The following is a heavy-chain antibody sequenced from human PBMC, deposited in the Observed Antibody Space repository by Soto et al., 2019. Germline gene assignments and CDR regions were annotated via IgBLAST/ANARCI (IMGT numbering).Heavy chain of an antibody. CDR1: SGSISSSNW. V-gene: IGHV4-4*02. CDR2: IYHSGST. J-gene: IGHJ6*03. D-gene: IGHD3-10*01. Sequence: QVQLQESGPGLVKPSGTLSLTCAVSSGSISSSNWWSWVRQPPGKGLEGIGEIYHSGSTNYNPSLKSRVTISVDKSKNQFSLKLSSVTAADTAVYYCARDIITMVRGVTPDYYYYMDVWGKGTTVTVSS. CDR3: ARDIITMVRGVTPDYYYYMDV.